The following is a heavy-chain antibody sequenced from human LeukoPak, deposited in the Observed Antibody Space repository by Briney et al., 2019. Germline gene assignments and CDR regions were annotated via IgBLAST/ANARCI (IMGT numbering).Heavy chain of an antibody. J-gene: IGHJ2*01. Sequence: SETLSLTCTVSGGSISSSSYYWGWIRQPPGKGLEWIGSIYYSGSTYYNPSLKSRVTISVDTSKNQFSLKLSSVTAADTAVYYCASPRRVTGTPPDWYFDLWGRGTLVTVSS. D-gene: IGHD1-20*01. CDR3: ASPRRVTGTPPDWYFDL. CDR2: IYYSGST. V-gene: IGHV4-39*01. CDR1: GGSISSSSYY.